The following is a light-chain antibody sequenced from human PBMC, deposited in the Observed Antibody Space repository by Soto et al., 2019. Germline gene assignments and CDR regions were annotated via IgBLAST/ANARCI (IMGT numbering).Light chain of an antibody. CDR2: DAS. V-gene: IGKV1-5*01. CDR3: QQYNGYPWT. CDR1: RRISSW. Sequence: DIQMTQSPSTLSASVGDRVTITCRASRRISSWLAWYPQQPGKAPKLWVYDASPLQSGVPSRFSGNGSGTEFTLTISRLQPEDLATYFCQQYNGYPWTFGQGTRVGI. J-gene: IGKJ1*01.